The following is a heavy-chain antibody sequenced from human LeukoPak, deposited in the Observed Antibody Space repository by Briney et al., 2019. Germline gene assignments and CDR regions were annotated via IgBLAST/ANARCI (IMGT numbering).Heavy chain of an antibody. CDR1: GGSFSGYY. CDR3: ARRHYEILSGYPS. J-gene: IGHJ4*02. V-gene: IGHV4-34*12. CDR2: IIHSGSP. D-gene: IGHD3-9*01. Sequence: SETLSLTCAVYGGSFSGYYWSWIRQPPGKGLEWIGEIIHSGSPNYNPSLKSRVTMSIDTSKNQFSLNLSSVTAADTAVYYCARRHYEILSGYPSWGQGILVTVSS.